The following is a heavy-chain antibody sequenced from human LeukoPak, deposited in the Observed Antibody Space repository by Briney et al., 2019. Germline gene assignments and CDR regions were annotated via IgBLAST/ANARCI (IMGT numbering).Heavy chain of an antibody. D-gene: IGHD3-22*01. CDR3: ARELDFYDSSGYYYWFDP. V-gene: IGHV4-59*11. CDR1: GVSIYSHY. J-gene: IGHJ5*02. CDR2: IYYRGST. Sequence: PSETLPLTCSVSGVSIYSHYWSWIRQAPGKGLEWIGYIYYRGSTNYNPSLKSRVTISVDTSKNQFSLKLSSVTAADTAVYYCARELDFYDSSGYYYWFDPWGQGTLVTVSS.